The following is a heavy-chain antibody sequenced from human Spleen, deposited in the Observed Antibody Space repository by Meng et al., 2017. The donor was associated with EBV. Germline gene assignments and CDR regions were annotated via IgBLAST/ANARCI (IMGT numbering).Heavy chain of an antibody. V-gene: IGHV7-4-1*02. J-gene: IGHJ4*02. CDR3: ARGLDSRGYTAY. CDR1: GYTFSNYA. D-gene: IGHD5-12*01. Sequence: GQLVQSESGFKKPGASVKVACKTSGYTFSNYAIIWVRQAPGQGLQWIGWINTNTGSPAYAQGFTGRFLSSLDTSVSTAYLQINRLKPEDTAVYYCARGLDSRGYTAYWGQGTLVTVSS. CDR2: INTNTGSP.